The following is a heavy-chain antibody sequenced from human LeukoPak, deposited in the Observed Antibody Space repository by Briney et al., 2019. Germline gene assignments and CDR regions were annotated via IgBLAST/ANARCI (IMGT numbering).Heavy chain of an antibody. J-gene: IGHJ6*03. CDR1: GGSISSSSYY. CDR2: IYYSGST. Sequence: SETLSLTCTVSGGSISSSSYYWGWIRQPPGKGLEWIGSIYYSGSTDYNPSLKSRATISVDTSKNQFSLKLSSVTAADAAVYYCAGMVTSPYYYMDVWGKGTTVTVSS. V-gene: IGHV4-39*01. CDR3: AGMVTSPYYYMDV. D-gene: IGHD5-18*01.